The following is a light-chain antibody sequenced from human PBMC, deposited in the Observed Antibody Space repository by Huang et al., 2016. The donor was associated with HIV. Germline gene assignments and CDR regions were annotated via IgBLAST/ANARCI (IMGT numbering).Light chain of an antibody. Sequence: EIVLTQSPATLSVSPGERATLSCRASQSVSGSLAWYQQKPGQAPRLLSYGASTRATGVPDRFSGSGSGTEFTLTISSLQSEDFAVYYCQQYNNFYTFGPGTRVDIK. CDR2: GAS. CDR3: QQYNNFYT. CDR1: QSVSGS. J-gene: IGKJ3*01. V-gene: IGKV3-15*01.